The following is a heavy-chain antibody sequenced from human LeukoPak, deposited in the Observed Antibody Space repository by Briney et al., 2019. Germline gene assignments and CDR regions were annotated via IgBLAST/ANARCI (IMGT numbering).Heavy chain of an antibody. CDR2: IYYSGST. V-gene: IGHV4-39*07. D-gene: IGHD3-22*01. CDR1: GCSISSSSYY. Sequence: SETLSLTCTVSGCSISSSSYYWGWIRQPPGKGLELIGSIYYSGSTYYNPSLKSRGTISVDASKNRFSLKLSSVTAADTAVYYPVVGGGSFALMDVWGKGTTVTVSS. J-gene: IGHJ6*01. CDR3: VVGGGSFALMDV.